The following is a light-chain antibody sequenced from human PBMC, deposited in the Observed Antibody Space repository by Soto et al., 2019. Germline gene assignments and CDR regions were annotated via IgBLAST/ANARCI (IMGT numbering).Light chain of an antibody. CDR3: KSYAGSNTYV. CDR2: VVV. Sequence: QSALTQPPSASGSPGQSVTISCTGTKNDIGVYDVVSCYQHHPGKAPRLIIYVVVQRPSAVPDRSPGSKSGTTAALTVSWLQAADEADYFCKSYAGSNTYVFGSGTKVTVL. V-gene: IGLV2-8*01. J-gene: IGLJ1*01. CDR1: KNDIGVYDV.